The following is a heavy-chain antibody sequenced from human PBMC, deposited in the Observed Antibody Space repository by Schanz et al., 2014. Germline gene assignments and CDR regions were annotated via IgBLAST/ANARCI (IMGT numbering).Heavy chain of an antibody. Sequence: EVQLVESGGGLVKSGGSLRLSCATSGFIFTSYSMHWVRQAPGKGLEWVSGLTEGGGGTYYTDAVKGRFTISRDSSKNTLYLQMNSLRADDTAVYYCAKSKSQLPLFDYWGQGTLVAVSS. J-gene: IGHJ4*02. D-gene: IGHD2-21*01. CDR3: AKSKSQLPLFDY. V-gene: IGHV3-23*04. CDR1: GFIFTSYS. CDR2: LTEGGGGT.